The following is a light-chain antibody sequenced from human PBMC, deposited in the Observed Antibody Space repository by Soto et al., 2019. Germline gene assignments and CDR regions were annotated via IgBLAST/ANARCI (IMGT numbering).Light chain of an antibody. CDR3: QTWGTGIVV. J-gene: IGLJ2*01. Sequence: QPVLTQSPSASASLGASVKLTCTLSSGHSSYAIAWHQQQPEKGPRYLMKLNSDGSHSKGAGIPDRFSGYSSGAERSLTISSLQSEDEADYYCQTWGTGIVVFGGGTKLAVL. CDR1: SGHSSYA. CDR2: LNSDGSH. V-gene: IGLV4-69*01.